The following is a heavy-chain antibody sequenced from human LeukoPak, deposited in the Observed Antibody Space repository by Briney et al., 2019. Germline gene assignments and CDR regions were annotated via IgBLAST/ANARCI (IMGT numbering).Heavy chain of an antibody. D-gene: IGHD4-17*01. CDR2: IIPIFGTA. CDR3: AQTVTTYDYYMDV. J-gene: IGHJ6*03. V-gene: IGHV1-69*05. CDR1: GGTFSSYA. Sequence: GASVKVSCEASGGTFSSYAISWVRQAPGQGLEWMGGIIPIFGTANYAQKFQGRVTITTDESTSTAYMELSSLRSEDTAVYYRAQTVTTYDYYMDVWGKGTTVTVSS.